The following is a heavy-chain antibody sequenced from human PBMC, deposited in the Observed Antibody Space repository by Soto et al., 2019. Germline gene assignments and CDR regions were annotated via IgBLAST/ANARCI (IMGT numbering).Heavy chain of an antibody. V-gene: IGHV3-48*01. CDR1: GFTFSTYS. CDR3: ARPRYYYDSSGPPAY. D-gene: IGHD3-22*01. Sequence: EVQLVESGGGLVQPGGSLRLSCAASGFTFSTYSMNWVRQAPGKGLEWVSYISSSSSTIFYTDSVKGRFTASRDNAKNSLYLHMTSLRAADTAVDYCARPRYYYDSSGPPAYWGQGTLVTVSS. CDR2: ISSSSSTI. J-gene: IGHJ4*02.